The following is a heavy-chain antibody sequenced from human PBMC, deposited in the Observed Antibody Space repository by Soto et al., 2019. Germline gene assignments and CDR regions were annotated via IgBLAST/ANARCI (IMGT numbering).Heavy chain of an antibody. V-gene: IGHV3-21*04. CDR1: GFTFSIYT. D-gene: IGHD3-22*01. J-gene: IGHJ4*02. CDR2: ISDTSSHI. Sequence: LRLSCASSGFTFSIYTMTWVRQAPGKGLEWVSSISDTSSHIYYSDSVEGRFTVSRDNAKNSVYLQMNSLKTEDTAVYYCVRATYFSDSSGYTRCFDYWGQGTLVTVSS. CDR3: VRATYFSDSSGYTRCFDY.